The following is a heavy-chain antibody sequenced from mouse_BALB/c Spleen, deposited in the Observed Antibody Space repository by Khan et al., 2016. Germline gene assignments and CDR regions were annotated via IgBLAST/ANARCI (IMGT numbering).Heavy chain of an antibody. J-gene: IGHJ2*01. CDR3: AKHYGYNGDY. Sequence: QVELEESGPGLVAPSQSLSITCTVSGFSLTDFGVSWIRQPPGKGLEWLGVIRGGGSAYYNSALKSRLSISKDNSKSQVFLKMKSLQTTDTAMYDCAKHYGYNGDYWGQGTTLTVSS. V-gene: IGHV2-6-5*01. D-gene: IGHD1-2*01. CDR1: GFSLTDFG. CDR2: IRGGGSA.